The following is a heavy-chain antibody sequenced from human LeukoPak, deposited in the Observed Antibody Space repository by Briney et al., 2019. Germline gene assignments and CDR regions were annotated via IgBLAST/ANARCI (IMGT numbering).Heavy chain of an antibody. D-gene: IGHD5-18*01. CDR1: GYTFTRYY. V-gene: IGHV1-46*01. Sequence: GASVKVSCKASGYTFTRYYTHWVRQAPGQGLEWMGIINPSGGSTTYTQKFQGRVTVTGDTSTSTVYMELSSLRSEDTAVYYCARGPYRYFDYWGQGTLVTVSS. J-gene: IGHJ4*02. CDR2: INPSGGST. CDR3: ARGPYRYFDY.